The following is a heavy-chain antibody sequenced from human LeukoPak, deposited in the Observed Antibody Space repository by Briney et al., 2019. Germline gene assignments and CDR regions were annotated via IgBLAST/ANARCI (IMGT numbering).Heavy chain of an antibody. CDR2: ISSSSSTI. Sequence: GGSLRLSCAASGFTFSSYSMNWVRQAPGKGLEWVSYISSSSSTIYYADSVKGRFTISRDNSKNTLYLQMNSLRAEDTAVYYCAKDSRGYSYGLDSWGQGTLVTVSS. D-gene: IGHD5-18*01. J-gene: IGHJ4*02. CDR1: GFTFSSYS. V-gene: IGHV3-48*01. CDR3: AKDSRGYSYGLDS.